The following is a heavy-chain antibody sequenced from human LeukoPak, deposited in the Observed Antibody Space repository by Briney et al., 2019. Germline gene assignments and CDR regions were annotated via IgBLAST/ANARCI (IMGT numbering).Heavy chain of an antibody. CDR2: INHSGST. V-gene: IGHV4-34*01. CDR3: ARPSWRGGQARMYYFDY. Sequence: PSETLSLTCAVYGGSFSGHYWSWIRQPPGKGLEWIGEINHSGSTNYNPSLKSRVTISVDTSKNQFSLKLSSVTAADTAVYYCARPSWRGGQARMYYFDYWGQGTLVTVSS. D-gene: IGHD6-6*01. CDR1: GGSFSGHY. J-gene: IGHJ4*02.